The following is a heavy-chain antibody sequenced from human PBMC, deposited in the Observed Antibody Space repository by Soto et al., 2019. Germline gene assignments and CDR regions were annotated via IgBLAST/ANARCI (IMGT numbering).Heavy chain of an antibody. V-gene: IGHV3-33*01. Sequence: QVQLVESGGGVVQPGRSLRLSCAASGFTFSSYGMHWVRQAPGKGLEWVAVIWYDGSNKYYADSVKGRFTISRDNSKNTLYLQMNSLRAEDTAVYYCARSYSGSFDWYFDLWGRGTLVTVSS. J-gene: IGHJ2*01. D-gene: IGHD1-26*01. CDR3: ARSYSGSFDWYFDL. CDR2: IWYDGSNK. CDR1: GFTFSSYG.